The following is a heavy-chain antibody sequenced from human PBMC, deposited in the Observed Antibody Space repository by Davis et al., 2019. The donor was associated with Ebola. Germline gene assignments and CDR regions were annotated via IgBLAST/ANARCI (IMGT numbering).Heavy chain of an antibody. Sequence: GGSLRLSCAGSGFTFSTYSMHWVRQAPGKGLEWVSDISSGGGAPYYADSVKGRFTTFRDNPKNTLYLQMNSLRADDTAVYYCAKQRGVGAIDYDYWGQGTLVTVSS. CDR1: GFTFSTYS. CDR2: ISSGGGAP. CDR3: AKQRGVGAIDYDY. D-gene: IGHD1-26*01. J-gene: IGHJ4*02. V-gene: IGHV3-23*01.